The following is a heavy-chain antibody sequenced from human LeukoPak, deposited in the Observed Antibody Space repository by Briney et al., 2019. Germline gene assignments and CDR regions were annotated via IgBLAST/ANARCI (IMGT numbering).Heavy chain of an antibody. Sequence: GASVKVSCKASGYTFTSYDINWMRQATGQGLEWMGWMNPNSGNTGYAQKFQGRVTMTRNTSISTAYMELSSLRSEDTAVCYCARARSVWGSYRSRFRSYYFDYWGQGTLVTVSS. J-gene: IGHJ4*02. CDR2: MNPNSGNT. CDR3: ARARSVWGSYRSRFRSYYFDY. V-gene: IGHV1-8*01. D-gene: IGHD3-16*02. CDR1: GYTFTSYD.